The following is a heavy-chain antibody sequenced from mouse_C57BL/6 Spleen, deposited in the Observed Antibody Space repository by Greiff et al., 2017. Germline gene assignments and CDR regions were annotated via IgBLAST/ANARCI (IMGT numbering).Heavy chain of an antibody. J-gene: IGHJ3*01. V-gene: IGHV1-81*01. CDR2: IYPRSGNT. Sequence: VQLQQSGAELARPGASVKLSCKASGYTFTSYGISWVKQRTGQGLEWIGEIYPRSGNTYYNEKFKGKATLTADKSSSTAYMELRSLTSEDSAVYFCARRDDVLGWFSFGGRGTLVTVSA. D-gene: IGHD4-1*01. CDR3: ARRDDVLGWFSF. CDR1: GYTFTSYG.